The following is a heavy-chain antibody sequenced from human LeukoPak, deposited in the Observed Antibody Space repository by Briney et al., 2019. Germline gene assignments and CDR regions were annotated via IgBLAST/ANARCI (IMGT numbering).Heavy chain of an antibody. CDR3: AKLPSVVAASDY. CDR2: ISYDGSNK. Sequence: GGSLRLSCAASGFTFSSYGMHWVRQAPGKGLEWVAVISYDGSNKYYADSVKGRFTISRGNSKNTLYLQMNSLRAEDTAVYYCAKLPSVVAASDYWGQGTLVTVSS. D-gene: IGHD2-15*01. CDR1: GFTFSSYG. V-gene: IGHV3-30*18. J-gene: IGHJ4*02.